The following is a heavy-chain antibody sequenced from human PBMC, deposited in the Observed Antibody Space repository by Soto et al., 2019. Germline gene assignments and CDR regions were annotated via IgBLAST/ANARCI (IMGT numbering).Heavy chain of an antibody. Sequence: PGGALRLSCAASGFTVCSYAMSWVRQAPGKGLEWVSAISGSGGSTYYADSVKGRFTISRDNSKNTLYLQMNSLRAEDTAVYYCAKAVITMVRGPYYYYYYGMDVWGQGTTVTVSS. CDR2: ISGSGGST. J-gene: IGHJ6*02. CDR3: AKAVITMVRGPYYYYYYGMDV. V-gene: IGHV3-23*01. D-gene: IGHD3-10*01. CDR1: GFTVCSYA.